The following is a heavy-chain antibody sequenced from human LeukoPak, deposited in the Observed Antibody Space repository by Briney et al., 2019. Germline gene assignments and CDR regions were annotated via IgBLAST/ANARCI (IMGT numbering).Heavy chain of an antibody. CDR1: GFTFSRHS. CDR2: SSTSSSYI. Sequence: GGSLRLSCAASGFTFSRHSMNWVRQAPGKGLEWVSSSSTSSSYIYYADSVKGRFTISRDNAKNSLYLQMNSLRAEDTAVYYCARGDTVADWFDPWGQGTLVTVSS. CDR3: ARGDTVADWFDP. D-gene: IGHD2-21*01. J-gene: IGHJ5*02. V-gene: IGHV3-21*01.